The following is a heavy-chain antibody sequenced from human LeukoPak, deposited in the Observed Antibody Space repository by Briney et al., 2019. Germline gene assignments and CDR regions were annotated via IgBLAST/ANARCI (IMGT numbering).Heavy chain of an antibody. V-gene: IGHV3-64*01. CDR2: ISSNGGTT. J-gene: IGHJ4*02. Sequence: PGGSLRLSCAVSGFTFSNYWMRWVRQAPGKGLEYVSAISSNGGTTHYANSVKDRFTISRNNSKNTLYLQMGSLRAEDMAVYYCVTTSRYNTAWYGVDYSGQGTLVTVSS. CDR3: VTTSRYNTAWYGVDY. D-gene: IGHD6-19*01. CDR1: GFTFSNYW.